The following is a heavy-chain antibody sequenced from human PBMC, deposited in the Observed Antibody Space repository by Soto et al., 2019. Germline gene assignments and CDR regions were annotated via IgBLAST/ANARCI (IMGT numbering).Heavy chain of an antibody. J-gene: IGHJ5*02. CDR1: GYTFTSYG. D-gene: IGHD5-18*01. Sequence: QVQLVQSGAEVKKPGASVKVSCKASGYTFTSYGITWVRQAPGQGLEWMGWISAYNGNTNYAQKLQGRVTMTTDTSTSTAYMELRSLRSDDTAVYYCARVRWRGYRYGQQVDWFDPWGQGTLVTVAS. CDR3: ARVRWRGYRYGQQVDWFDP. V-gene: IGHV1-18*01. CDR2: ISAYNGNT.